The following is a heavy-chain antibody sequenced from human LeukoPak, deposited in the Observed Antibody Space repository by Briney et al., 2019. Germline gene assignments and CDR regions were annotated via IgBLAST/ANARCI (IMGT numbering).Heavy chain of an antibody. V-gene: IGHV1-69*13. CDR3: ARGCGGCYSGDYYYYYGMDV. J-gene: IGHJ6*02. D-gene: IGHD2-21*02. Sequence: SVKVSCKASGGTFSSYAISWVRQAPGQGLEWMGGIIPIFGTANYAQKFQGRVTITADESTSTAYMELSSLRSEDTAVYYCARGCGGCYSGDYYYYYGMDVWGQGTTVTVSS. CDR1: GGTFSSYA. CDR2: IIPIFGTA.